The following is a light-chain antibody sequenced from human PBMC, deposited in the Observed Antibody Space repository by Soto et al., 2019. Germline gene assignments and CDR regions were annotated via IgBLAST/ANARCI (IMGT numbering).Light chain of an antibody. J-gene: IGKJ2*01. CDR2: GAS. CDR3: PQYGSSPYT. CDR1: QSVRNNY. V-gene: IGKV3-20*01. Sequence: EIVLTQSPGTLSLSPGERATLSCRASQSVRNNYLAWYQQRPGQAPSLLFYGASSRATGIPDRFRGSGSGPDFTLTISRLEPEDFTVYSCPQYGSSPYTFGKGTNLEIK.